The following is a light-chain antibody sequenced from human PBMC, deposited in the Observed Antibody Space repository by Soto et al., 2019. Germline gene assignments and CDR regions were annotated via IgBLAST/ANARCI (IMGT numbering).Light chain of an antibody. V-gene: IGLV1-51*01. J-gene: IGLJ2*01. CDR3: GTWDSSRSAEI. CDR2: DNN. Sequence: QSVLTQPPSVSAAPGQMVTISCSGSSSNIGNNYVSWYRQLPGTAPKLLIYDNNKRPSGIPDRFSGSKSGTSATLGITGLQTGDEAEYYCGTWDSSRSAEIFGGGTKLTVL. CDR1: SSNIGNNY.